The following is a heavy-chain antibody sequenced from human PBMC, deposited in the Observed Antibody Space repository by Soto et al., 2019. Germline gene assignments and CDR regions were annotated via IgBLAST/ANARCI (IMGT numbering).Heavy chain of an antibody. J-gene: IGHJ4*02. CDR3: ARDRWGYSIDY. CDR1: GGSISGDYY. CDR2: IYNSGNN. Sequence: SETLSLTCTVSGGSISGDYYWHWIRQHPGKGLEWIGYIYNSGNNFYNPSLRSRVTMSVDTSKNQFSLNLRSVSAADTAVYYCARDRWGYSIDYWGQGTPVTVSS. D-gene: IGHD5-18*01. V-gene: IGHV4-31*03.